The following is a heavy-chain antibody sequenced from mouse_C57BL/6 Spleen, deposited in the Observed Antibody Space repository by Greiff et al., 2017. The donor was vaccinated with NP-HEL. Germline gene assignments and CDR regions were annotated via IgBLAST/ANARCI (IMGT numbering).Heavy chain of an antibody. V-gene: IGHV1-19*01. CDR2: INPYNGGT. J-gene: IGHJ3*01. Sequence: EVQLQQSGPVLVKPGASVKMSCKASGYTFTDYYMNWVKQSHGKSLEWIGVINPYNGGTSYNQKCKGKATLTVDKSSSTAYMELNSLTSEDSAVYYCARSDYDYDRDWFAYWGQGTLVTVSA. CDR3: ARSDYDYDRDWFAY. CDR1: GYTFTDYY. D-gene: IGHD2-4*01.